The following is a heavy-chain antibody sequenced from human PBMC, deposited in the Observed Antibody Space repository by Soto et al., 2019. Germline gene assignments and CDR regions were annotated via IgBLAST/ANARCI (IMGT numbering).Heavy chain of an antibody. J-gene: IGHJ5*01. Sequence: ASVKVSCKASGYTFTNFGVTWVRRAPGQGLEWMGWISAYTDTPNYAQKFQGRVTMTIDTSTSTTYMNLRSLTSDDTAVYYCEPAIQCGESWLDSWGQGTLVTVSS. CDR1: GYTFTNFG. V-gene: IGHV1-18*01. CDR2: ISAYTDTP. D-gene: IGHD1-1*01. CDR3: EPAIQCGESWLDS.